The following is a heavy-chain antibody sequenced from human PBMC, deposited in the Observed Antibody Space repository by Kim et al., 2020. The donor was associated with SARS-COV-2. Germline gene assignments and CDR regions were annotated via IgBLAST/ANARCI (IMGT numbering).Heavy chain of an antibody. D-gene: IGHD6-6*01. CDR3: ATITWTYSSSSGGGDFDY. Sequence: GGSLRLSCAASGFTFSSYGMHWVRQAPGKGLEWVAVISYDGSNKYYADSVKGRFTISRDNSKNTLYLQMNSLRAEDTAVYYCATITWTYSSSSGGGDFDYWGQGTLVTVSS. V-gene: IGHV3-30*03. J-gene: IGHJ4*02. CDR2: ISYDGSNK. CDR1: GFTFSSYG.